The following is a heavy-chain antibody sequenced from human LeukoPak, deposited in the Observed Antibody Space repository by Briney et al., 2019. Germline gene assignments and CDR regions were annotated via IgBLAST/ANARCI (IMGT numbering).Heavy chain of an antibody. Sequence: ASVKVSCKASGYTFSSYYMHWVRQAPGQGLEWMGIINPSGGSTSYAQKFQARVTMTRDMSTTKVYMELSSLRSEDTAMYYCARAQWLRLPRFDYWGQGTLVTVSS. J-gene: IGHJ4*02. D-gene: IGHD5-12*01. CDR3: ARAQWLRLPRFDY. V-gene: IGHV1-46*01. CDR2: INPSGGST. CDR1: GYTFSSYY.